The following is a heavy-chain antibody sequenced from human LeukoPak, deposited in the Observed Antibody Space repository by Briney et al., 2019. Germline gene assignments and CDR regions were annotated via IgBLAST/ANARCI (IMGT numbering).Heavy chain of an antibody. CDR2: INHSGST. CDR3: ARSTLGSYSSSSYFDY. Sequence: SETLSLTCAVYGGSFSGYYWSWIRQPPGKGLEWIGEINHSGSTNYNPSLKSRVTISVGTSKNQFSLKLSSVTAADTAVYYCARSTLGSYSSSSYFDYWGQGTLVTVSS. J-gene: IGHJ4*02. V-gene: IGHV4-34*01. CDR1: GGSFSGYY. D-gene: IGHD6-6*01.